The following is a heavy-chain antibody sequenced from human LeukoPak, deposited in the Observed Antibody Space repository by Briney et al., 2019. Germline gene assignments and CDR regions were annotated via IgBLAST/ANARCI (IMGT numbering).Heavy chain of an antibody. CDR1: GYTFTDYY. CDR2: INPNSGGT. D-gene: IGHD5-24*01. Sequence: ASVKVSCKASGYTFTDYYIHWVRQAPGQGLEWMGWINPNSGGTKYARRFQGRVTMTRDASISTAYTELSSLRSDDTAVYYCARVVVGYNYGAFDIWGQGTVVTVSS. V-gene: IGHV1-2*02. CDR3: ARVVVGYNYGAFDI. J-gene: IGHJ3*02.